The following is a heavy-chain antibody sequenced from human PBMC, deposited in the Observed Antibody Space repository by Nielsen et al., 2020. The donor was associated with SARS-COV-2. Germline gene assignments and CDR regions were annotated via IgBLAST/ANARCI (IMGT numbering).Heavy chain of an antibody. D-gene: IGHD1-1*01. CDR3: AKMLQIYKHQEEVFGY. CDR1: GFTFSKFP. J-gene: IGHJ4*02. CDR2: VSYGGDNE. V-gene: IGHV3-30*18. Sequence: GGSLRLSCAASGFTFSKFPMHWVRQAPGKGLEWLAIVSYGGDNEHYADSVKGRFTVSRDNSKDMLHLQMNSLNPADTAVYFCAKMLQIYKHQEEVFGYWGQGSLVTVSS.